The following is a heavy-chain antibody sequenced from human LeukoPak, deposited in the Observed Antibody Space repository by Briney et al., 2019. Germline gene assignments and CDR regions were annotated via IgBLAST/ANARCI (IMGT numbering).Heavy chain of an antibody. V-gene: IGHV4-34*01. J-gene: IGHJ4*02. Sequence: SETLSLTCAVYGGSFSGYYWSWIRQPPGKGLEWIGEINHSGSTNYNPPLKSRVTISVDTSKNQFSLKLSSVTAADTAVYYCARVGLAVAGQDYWGQGTLVTVSS. CDR1: GGSFSGYY. CDR3: ARVGLAVAGQDY. CDR2: INHSGST. D-gene: IGHD6-19*01.